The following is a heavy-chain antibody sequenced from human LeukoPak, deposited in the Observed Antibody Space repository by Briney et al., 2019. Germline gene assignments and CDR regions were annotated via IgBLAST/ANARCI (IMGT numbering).Heavy chain of an antibody. Sequence: PGGSLRLSCAASGLTFFKYPMTWVRQAPGKGLEWVAAITASGGSTYYADSVKGRFTISRDNSKNTLYLQMNSLRAEDTAVYYCAKYQLPDYYGSGSYPKVIDYWGQGTLVTVSS. D-gene: IGHD3-10*01. CDR3: AKYQLPDYYGSGSYPKVIDY. CDR1: GLTFFKYP. V-gene: IGHV3-23*01. J-gene: IGHJ4*02. CDR2: ITASGGST.